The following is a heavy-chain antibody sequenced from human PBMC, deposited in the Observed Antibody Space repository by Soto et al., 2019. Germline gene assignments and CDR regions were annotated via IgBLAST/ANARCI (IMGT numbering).Heavy chain of an antibody. J-gene: IGHJ3*02. V-gene: IGHV4-31*03. CDR2: IYYSGSA. CDR3: ARHTGYSSTNAFDI. Sequence: SETLSLTCTVSGDSISSGGYYWSWIRQHPGKGLEWIGYIYYSGSAYYNPSLKSRVTISVDTSKNQSSLKLSSVTAADTAVYYCARHTGYSSTNAFDIWGQGTMVTVSS. D-gene: IGHD6-13*01. CDR1: GDSISSGGYY.